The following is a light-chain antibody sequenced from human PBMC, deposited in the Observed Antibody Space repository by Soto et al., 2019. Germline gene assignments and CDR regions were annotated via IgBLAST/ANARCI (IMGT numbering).Light chain of an antibody. J-gene: IGKJ2*01. CDR3: QQYINWPNT. CDR1: QSVSRN. V-gene: IGKV3-15*01. Sequence: EIVMTQSAATLSVSPGERAALSCRASQSVSRNFAWYQQKPGQAPRLLIYGASTRATGIPARFSGSGSGTEFTLSISRLQSEGFAVYYCQQYINWPNTFGLRTQLEIK. CDR2: GAS.